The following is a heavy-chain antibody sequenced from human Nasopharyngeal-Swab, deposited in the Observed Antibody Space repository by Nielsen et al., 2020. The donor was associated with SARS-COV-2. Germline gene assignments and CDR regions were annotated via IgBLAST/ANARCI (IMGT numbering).Heavy chain of an antibody. CDR1: GFTFSSYS. Sequence: GEALKISWAASGFTFSSYSMNWVRQAPGKGLAWVSSISSSSSYIYYADSVKGRFTISRDNAKNSLYLQMNSLRAEDTAVYYCARSRSYYDSSGFPVGYWGQGTLVTVSS. V-gene: IGHV3-21*04. CDR2: ISSSSSYI. CDR3: ARSRSYYDSSGFPVGY. J-gene: IGHJ4*02. D-gene: IGHD3-22*01.